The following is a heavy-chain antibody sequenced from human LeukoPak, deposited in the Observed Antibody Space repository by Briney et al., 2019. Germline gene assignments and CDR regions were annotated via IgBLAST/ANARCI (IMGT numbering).Heavy chain of an antibody. V-gene: IGHV3-73*01. Sequence: GGSLRLSCAASGFTFSGSAVHWVRQSSGKGLEWVGHIDKKDNLYATAYAESVKGRFTISRDDSKDTAFLHMDSLKTEDTALYYCTRERGTYNWFDPLGQGTLVTVSS. J-gene: IGHJ5*02. CDR3: TRERGTYNWFDP. CDR1: GFTFSGSA. CDR2: IDKKDNLYAT.